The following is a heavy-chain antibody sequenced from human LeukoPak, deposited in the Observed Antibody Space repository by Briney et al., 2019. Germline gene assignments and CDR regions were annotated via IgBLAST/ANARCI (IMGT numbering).Heavy chain of an antibody. CDR3: ARGLRFLEWSLDY. D-gene: IGHD3-3*01. V-gene: IGHV3-74*01. CDR2: INSDGSST. CDR1: GFTFSSYA. J-gene: IGHJ4*02. Sequence: PGGSLRLSCAASGFTFSSYAMSWVRQAPGKGLVWVSRINSDGSSTSYADSVKGRFTISRDNAKNTLYLQMNSLRAEDTAVYYCARGLRFLEWSLDYWGQGTLVTVSS.